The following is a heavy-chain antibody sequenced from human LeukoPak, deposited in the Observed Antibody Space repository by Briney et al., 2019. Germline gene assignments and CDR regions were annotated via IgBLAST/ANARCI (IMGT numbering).Heavy chain of an antibody. J-gene: IGHJ4*02. CDR1: GFDFSDHG. CDR3: AGDGSFTWSPDS. V-gene: IGHV3-30*02. Sequence: GGSLRLSCVGSGFDFSDHGMHWVRQAPGKGLEWVAYIRYHGGDQYYTESVKGRFTVSRDNSKNTVFVEMKSLRGEDTGLYYWAGDGSFTWSPDSWGQGTLVIVS. D-gene: IGHD3-10*01. CDR2: IRYHGGDQ.